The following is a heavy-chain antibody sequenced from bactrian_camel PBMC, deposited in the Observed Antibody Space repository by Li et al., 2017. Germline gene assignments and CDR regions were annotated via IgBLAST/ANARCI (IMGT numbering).Heavy chain of an antibody. Sequence: VQLVESGGGSVQAGGSLRLSCAASGYPHSSYCMGWFRQAAGKERETVAVIVIGGEDPHYADSVKGRFTISEDNDKRQLYLQMNNLKPEDTGVYYCAAVCDRATGEFRIWGQGTQVTVS. CDR3: AAVCDRATGEFRI. V-gene: IGHV3S6*01. CDR1: GYPHSSYC. CDR2: IVIGGEDP. J-gene: IGHJ4*01.